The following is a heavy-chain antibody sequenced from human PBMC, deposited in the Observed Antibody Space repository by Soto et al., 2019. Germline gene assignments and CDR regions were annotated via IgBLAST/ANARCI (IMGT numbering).Heavy chain of an antibody. CDR2: IWYDGSNK. J-gene: IGHJ4*02. V-gene: IGHV3-33*01. CDR1: GSIFSGYG. D-gene: IGHD2-21*02. CDR3: AGDGSWGSDCRGFCDY. Sequence: QEHLVESGGGVVQPGRTLRLSCAASGSIFSGYGMHWVRQAPGKGLEWVAVIWYDGSNKYYADSVKGRFTISRDNSKNMLYLQLDSFRFEETSIYYCAGDGSWGSDCRGFCDYLGQGLLVSDSS.